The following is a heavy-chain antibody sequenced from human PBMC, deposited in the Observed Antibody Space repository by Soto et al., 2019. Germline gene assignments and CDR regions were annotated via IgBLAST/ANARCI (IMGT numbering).Heavy chain of an antibody. Sequence: GDSVKVCCKASGYTFTSYGISWVRQAPGQGLEWMGWISAYNGNTNYAQKLQGRVTMTTDTSTSTAYMELRSLRSGDTAVYYCARPLTPVGATYDYWGQGTLVTAPQ. J-gene: IGHJ4*02. CDR1: GYTFTSYG. V-gene: IGHV1-18*04. CDR3: ARPLTPVGATYDY. D-gene: IGHD1-26*01. CDR2: ISAYNGNT.